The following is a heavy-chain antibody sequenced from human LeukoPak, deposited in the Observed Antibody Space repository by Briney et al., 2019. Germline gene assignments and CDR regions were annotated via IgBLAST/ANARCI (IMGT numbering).Heavy chain of an antibody. V-gene: IGHV4-34*01. D-gene: IGHD2-2*01. Sequence: SESLSLTCAVYGGSFSGCYWSWIRQPPGKGLEWLGEINHSGSTNYNTSLKSRVTISVDTSKNQFSLKLSSVTAADTAVYYCARRPIKRYCSSTSCYHSRDAFDIWGQGTMVTVSS. CDR1: GGSFSGCY. J-gene: IGHJ3*02. CDR3: ARRPIKRYCSSTSCYHSRDAFDI. CDR2: INHSGST.